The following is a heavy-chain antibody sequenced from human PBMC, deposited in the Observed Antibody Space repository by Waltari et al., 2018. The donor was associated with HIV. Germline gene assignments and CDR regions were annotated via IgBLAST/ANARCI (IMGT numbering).Heavy chain of an antibody. CDR1: GFTVSSNY. V-gene: IGHV3-66*01. CDR2: IYSRVST. CDR3: ASIAYCGGDCYPRGMDV. Sequence: EVQLVESGGGLVQPGGSLRLSCAASGFTVSSNYMSWVRQAPGKGLEWVAVIYSRVSTYYTDSVKGRFTISRDNSKNTLYLQMNSLRAEDTAVYYCASIAYCGGDCYPRGMDVWGQGTTVTVSS. D-gene: IGHD2-21*02. J-gene: IGHJ6*02.